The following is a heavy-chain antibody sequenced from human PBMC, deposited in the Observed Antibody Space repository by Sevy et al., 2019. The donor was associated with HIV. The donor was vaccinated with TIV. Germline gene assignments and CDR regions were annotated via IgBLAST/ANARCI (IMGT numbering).Heavy chain of an antibody. CDR3: ARAKGIAARGMAGYFDY. CDR2: INRRGST. Sequence: SETLSLTCAVSGGSISSRNWWSWVRQSPEKGLEWIGEINRRGSTTYNPSLKSRVTISLHESQNQFSLTLTSVTAADTAVYYCARAKGIAARGMAGYFDYWGQGTLVTVSS. CDR1: GGSISSRNW. D-gene: IGHD6-13*01. V-gene: IGHV4-4*02. J-gene: IGHJ4*02.